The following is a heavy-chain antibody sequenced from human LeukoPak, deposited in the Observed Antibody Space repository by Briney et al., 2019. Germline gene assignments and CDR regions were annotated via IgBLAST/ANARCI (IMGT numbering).Heavy chain of an antibody. CDR2: IYYSGST. D-gene: IGHD1-26*01. J-gene: IGHJ1*01. Sequence: PSETLSLTXTVSGGSIGSYYWSWIRQPPGKGLEWIGYIYYSGSTNYNPSLKSRVTISVDTSKNQFSLKLSSVTAADTAVYYCAREGSIVGATPYLQYWGQGTLVTVSS. CDR3: AREGSIVGATPYLQY. CDR1: GGSIGSYY. V-gene: IGHV4-59*01.